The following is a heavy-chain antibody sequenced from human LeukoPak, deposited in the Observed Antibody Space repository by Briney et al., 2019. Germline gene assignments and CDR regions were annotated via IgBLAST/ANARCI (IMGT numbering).Heavy chain of an antibody. D-gene: IGHD1-7*01. CDR2: ISYDGSNK. J-gene: IGHJ6*03. CDR1: GFTFSSYA. V-gene: IGHV3-30-3*01. CDR3: ARDEAGTTGTPNYYYYYMDV. Sequence: GGSLRLSCAASGFTFSSYAMHWVRQAPGKGLEWVAVISYDGSNKYYADSVKGRFTISRDNSKNTLYLQMNSLRAEDTAVYYCARDEAGTTGTPNYYYYYMDVWGKGTTVTVSS.